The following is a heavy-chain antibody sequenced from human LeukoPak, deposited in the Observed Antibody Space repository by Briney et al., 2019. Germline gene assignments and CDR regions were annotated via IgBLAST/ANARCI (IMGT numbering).Heavy chain of an antibody. D-gene: IGHD2-2*01. Sequence: GGSLRLSCAASGFTFSSYAMSWVRQAPGKGLEWVSAISGSGGSTYYADSVKGWFTISRDNSKNTLYLQMNSLRAEDTAVYYCASPDLEGYCSSTSCPFDYWGQGTLVTVSS. CDR1: GFTFSSYA. CDR2: ISGSGGST. CDR3: ASPDLEGYCSSTSCPFDY. V-gene: IGHV3-23*01. J-gene: IGHJ4*02.